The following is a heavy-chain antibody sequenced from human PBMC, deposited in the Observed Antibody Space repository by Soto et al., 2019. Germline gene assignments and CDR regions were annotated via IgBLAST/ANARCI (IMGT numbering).Heavy chain of an antibody. D-gene: IGHD7-27*01. CDR2: IYYSGST. CDR1: GGSVSSGSYY. Sequence: PSETLSLTCTVSGGSVSSGSYYWSWIRQPPGKGLEWIGYIYYSGSTKYKPSLKSRVTISVDTSKNQFSLKVSSATAADTAVYYCARHSNRNPPANYWGQGTLVTVSS. V-gene: IGHV4-61*01. CDR3: ARHSNRNPPANY. J-gene: IGHJ4*02.